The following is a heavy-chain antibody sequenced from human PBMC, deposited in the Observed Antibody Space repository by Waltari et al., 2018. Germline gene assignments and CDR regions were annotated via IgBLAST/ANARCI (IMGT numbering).Heavy chain of an antibody. J-gene: IGHJ4*02. Sequence: QVQLVQSGAEVKKPGSSVKVSCKASGGTFSSYAISWVRQAPGQGLEWMGGVIPIVGTANYAKKFQGRVTITADKSTSTAYMGLSSLRSEDTAVYYCARRPRYGSATDYWGQGTLVTGSS. D-gene: IGHD3-10*01. CDR3: ARRPRYGSATDY. V-gene: IGHV1-69*14. CDR2: VIPIVGTA. CDR1: GGTFSSYA.